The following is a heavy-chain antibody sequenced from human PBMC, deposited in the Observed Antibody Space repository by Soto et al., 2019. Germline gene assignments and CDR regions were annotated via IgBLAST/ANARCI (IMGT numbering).Heavy chain of an antibody. Sequence: SETLSLTCAVSGDSISNGGYSWTWIRQSPGKGLEWIGYIYHSGSTYYNPSLKSRVTISVDRAKNQFSLKLNSVTAADTAVYYCARPSGGFGAGWFDPWGQGTLVTVSS. CDR1: GDSISNGGYS. J-gene: IGHJ5*02. D-gene: IGHD3-10*01. CDR2: IYHSGST. V-gene: IGHV4-30-2*06. CDR3: ARPSGGFGAGWFDP.